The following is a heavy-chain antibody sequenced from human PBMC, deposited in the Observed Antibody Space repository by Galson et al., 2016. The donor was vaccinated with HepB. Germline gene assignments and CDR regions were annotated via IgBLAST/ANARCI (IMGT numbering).Heavy chain of an antibody. V-gene: IGHV3-7*01. D-gene: IGHD4-17*01. Sequence: SLRLSCAASSFTFSTYAMSWVRQAPGKGLEWVANINQDGIEKYYVGSVEGRFTISRDNAKKSLYLQMDSLRAEDTAVYYCARSGEPSWGQGTLVTVSS. CDR3: ARSGEPS. CDR1: SFTFSTYA. J-gene: IGHJ5*02. CDR2: INQDGIEK.